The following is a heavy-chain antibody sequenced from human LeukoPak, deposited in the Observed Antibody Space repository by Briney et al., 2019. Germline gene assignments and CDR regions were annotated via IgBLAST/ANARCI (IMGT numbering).Heavy chain of an antibody. D-gene: IGHD3-10*01. V-gene: IGHV4-59*01. J-gene: IGHJ4*02. CDR1: GASFEHFF. CDR3: ASRRRSHGSEY. Sequence: SETLSLTCTVSGASFEHFFWSWIRQPPGKGIEWLGYVYYSGSTDYNSSLKSRLTITADTSKNQFSLKLRSVTAADTARYYCASRRRSHGSEYWGQGTLVTVSS. CDR2: VYYSGST.